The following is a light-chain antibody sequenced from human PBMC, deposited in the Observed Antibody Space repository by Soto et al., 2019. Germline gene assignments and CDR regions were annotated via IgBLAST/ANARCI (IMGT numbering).Light chain of an antibody. CDR1: QSVSSY. Sequence: EIVLTQSPATLSLSPGERATLSCRASQSVSSYLAWYQQKPGQAPRLLIYDASNMATGIPARFSGSGSATDFTLTISSLEPEDFAVYYCQHRSSWPLTFGGGTKVEIK. CDR2: DAS. J-gene: IGKJ4*01. V-gene: IGKV3-11*01. CDR3: QHRSSWPLT.